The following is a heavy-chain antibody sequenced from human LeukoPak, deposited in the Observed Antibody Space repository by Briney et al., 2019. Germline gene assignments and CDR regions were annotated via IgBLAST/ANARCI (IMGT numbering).Heavy chain of an antibody. Sequence: GGSLRLSCAASGFTFSGYGMSWVRQAPGKGLKWVSAISGSGGSTFYADSVKGRFTISRDNSKNTLYLQMNSLRGEDTAIYYCAKDGEQQLIRGYFDYWGQGALVTVSS. CDR3: AKDGEQQLIRGYFDY. V-gene: IGHV3-23*01. CDR1: GFTFSGYG. D-gene: IGHD6-13*01. CDR2: ISGSGGST. J-gene: IGHJ4*02.